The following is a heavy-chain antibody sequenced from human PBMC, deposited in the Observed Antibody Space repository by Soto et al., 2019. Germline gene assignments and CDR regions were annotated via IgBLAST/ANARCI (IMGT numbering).Heavy chain of an antibody. J-gene: IGHJ6*02. V-gene: IGHV3-48*01. Sequence: GGSLRLSCAASGFTFSSYSMNWVRQAPGKGLEWVSYISSSSSTIYYADSVKGRFTISRDNAKNSLYLQMNSLRGEDTAVYYCASLILLWFGELSWNYYGMDVWGQGTTVTVSS. D-gene: IGHD3-10*01. CDR3: ASLILLWFGELSWNYYGMDV. CDR1: GFTFSSYS. CDR2: ISSSSSTI.